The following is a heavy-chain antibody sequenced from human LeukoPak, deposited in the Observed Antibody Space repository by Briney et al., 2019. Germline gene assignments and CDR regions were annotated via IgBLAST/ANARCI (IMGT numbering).Heavy chain of an antibody. V-gene: IGHV3-23*01. D-gene: IGHD3-22*01. CDR1: GFNFGSYA. J-gene: IGHJ4*02. CDR2: LSGSGVTT. Sequence: GGSLRLSCAASGFNFGSYAMNWVRQAPGKGLEWVSALSGSGVTTYYADSVKGRFTISRDNSKSTLYLQMNSLRAEDTAVYYCAKEGRPKSGGGYYDYWGQGTRVTVSS. CDR3: AKEGRPKSGGGYYDY.